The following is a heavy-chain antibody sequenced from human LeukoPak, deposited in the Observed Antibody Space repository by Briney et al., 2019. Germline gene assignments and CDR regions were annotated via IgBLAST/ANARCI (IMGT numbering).Heavy chain of an antibody. CDR3: ARGTTVLKTFDY. Sequence: SETLSLTCTVSGGSISSGSYYWSWIRQPAGKRLEWIGRIYTSGSTNYNPSLKSRVTISVDTSKNQFSLKLSSVTAADTAVYYCARGTTVLKTFDYWGQGTLVTVSS. CDR2: IYTSGST. D-gene: IGHD4-17*01. CDR1: GGSISSGSYY. V-gene: IGHV4-61*02. J-gene: IGHJ4*02.